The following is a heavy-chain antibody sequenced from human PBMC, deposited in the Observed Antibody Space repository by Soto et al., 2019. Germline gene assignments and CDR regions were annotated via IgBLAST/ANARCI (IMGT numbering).Heavy chain of an antibody. Sequence: ASVKVSCKASGYDFTAYDINWVRQASGQGLEWMGWMNPINGAAGSARRFQGRVSMTRNTATGTAYLELTNLRSDDTAVYFCGRGPSPRAPAGGTPYYYAMDVWGQGTTLTVS. CDR3: GRGPSPRAPAGGTPYYYAMDV. CDR1: GYDFTAYD. CDR2: MNPINGAA. D-gene: IGHD6-13*01. V-gene: IGHV1-8*02. J-gene: IGHJ6*02.